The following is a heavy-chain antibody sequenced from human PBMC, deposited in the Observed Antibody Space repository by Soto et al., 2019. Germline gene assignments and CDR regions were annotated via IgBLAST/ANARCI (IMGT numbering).Heavy chain of an antibody. D-gene: IGHD1-26*01. CDR1: GDSIRHDDYY. V-gene: IGHV4-30-4*01. CDR3: ARAVFDSGQSVKIYFFDS. Sequence: QAHLQESGPGLVKPSQTLSLVCTVSGDSIRHDDYYWSWLRQPPGKGLEWIGYIFHNGNSYFNPSLESRATISVDTSKNHFSLTLTSVTAADSAVYFCARAVFDSGQSVKIYFFDSWGQGTRVTVSS. J-gene: IGHJ5*01. CDR2: IFHNGNS.